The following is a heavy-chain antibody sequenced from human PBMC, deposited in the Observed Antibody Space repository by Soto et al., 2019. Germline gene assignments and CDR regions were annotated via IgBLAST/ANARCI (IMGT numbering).Heavy chain of an antibody. V-gene: IGHV4-39*01. CDR1: GGSISSSSYY. J-gene: IGHJ5*01. Sequence: QLQLQESGPGLVKPSETLSLTCTVSGGSISSSSYYWGWIRQPPGKGLEWIGSIYYSGSTYYNPSLKSRVTIAVDTSKNQFSLKLSSVTAADTAVYYCARRSLMTPMTTVPTDDSWGQGTLVTVSS. D-gene: IGHD4-17*01. CDR3: ARRSLMTPMTTVPTDDS. CDR2: IYYSGST.